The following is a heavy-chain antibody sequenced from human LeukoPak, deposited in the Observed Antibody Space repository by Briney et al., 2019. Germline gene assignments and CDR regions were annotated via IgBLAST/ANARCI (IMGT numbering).Heavy chain of an antibody. J-gene: IGHJ4*02. Sequence: SETLSLTCTVSGGSISSYQWSWIRQPPGKGLEWIGSIYHSGSTYYNPSLKSRVTISVDTSKNQFSLKLSSVTAADTAVYYCARDLVRYYGSGSPYYFDYWGQGTLVTVSS. CDR2: IYHSGST. CDR1: GGSISSYQ. V-gene: IGHV4-59*12. D-gene: IGHD3-10*01. CDR3: ARDLVRYYGSGSPYYFDY.